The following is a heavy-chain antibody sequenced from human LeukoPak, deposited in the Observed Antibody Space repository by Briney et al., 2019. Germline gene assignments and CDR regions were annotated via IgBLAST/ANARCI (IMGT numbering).Heavy chain of an antibody. J-gene: IGHJ4*02. CDR2: ISAYNGNT. CDR3: ARPKRGYSGYDRYYFDY. D-gene: IGHD5-12*01. V-gene: IGHV1-18*01. Sequence: ASVKVSCKASGYTFTSYGISWVRQAPGQGLEWMGWISAYNGNTNYAQKFQGRVTMTRDTSISTAYMELSRLRSDDTAVYYCARPKRGYSGYDRYYFDYWGQGTLVTVSS. CDR1: GYTFTSYG.